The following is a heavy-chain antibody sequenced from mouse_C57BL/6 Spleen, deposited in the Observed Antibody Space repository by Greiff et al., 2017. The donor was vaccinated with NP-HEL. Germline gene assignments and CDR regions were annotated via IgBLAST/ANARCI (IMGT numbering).Heavy chain of an antibody. J-gene: IGHJ2*01. D-gene: IGHD4-1*01. Sequence: VHVKQSGPELVKPGASVKISCKASGYSFTDYNMNWVKQSNGQSLEWIGVINPNYGTTSYTQKFKGKATLTVDQSSSTAYMQLNSLTSEDPAVYYRASRTGPYHFDYWGQGTTLTVSS. V-gene: IGHV1-39*01. CDR3: ASRTGPYHFDY. CDR1: GYSFTDYN. CDR2: INPNYGTT.